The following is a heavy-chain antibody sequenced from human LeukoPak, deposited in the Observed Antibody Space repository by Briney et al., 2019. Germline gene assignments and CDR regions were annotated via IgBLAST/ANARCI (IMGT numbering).Heavy chain of an antibody. J-gene: IGHJ4*02. CDR2: ISGGGDIT. CDR1: GFNFANHA. CDR3: VREDTPATANY. D-gene: IGHD2-21*02. Sequence: GGSLRLSCAASGFNFANHAMSWVRQTPGKGLEWVSAISGGGDITYYADSVTGRSTISRDNFKDTLFLQMHSLRPGDTAVYYCVREDTPATANYWGQGTLVTISS. V-gene: IGHV3-23*01.